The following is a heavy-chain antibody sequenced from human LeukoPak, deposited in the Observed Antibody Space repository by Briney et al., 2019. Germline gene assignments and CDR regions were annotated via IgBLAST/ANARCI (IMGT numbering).Heavy chain of an antibody. CDR3: ARERLRYYGSGSCSETDY. J-gene: IGHJ4*02. CDR2: ISAYNGNT. CDR1: GYTFTSYG. D-gene: IGHD3-10*01. V-gene: IGHV1-18*01. Sequence: ASVKVSCKASGYTFTSYGISWVRQAPGQGLEWMGWISAYNGNTNYAQKLQGRVTMTTDTSTSTAYMELRSLRSDDTAVYYCARERLRYYGSGSCSETDYWGQGTLVTVSS.